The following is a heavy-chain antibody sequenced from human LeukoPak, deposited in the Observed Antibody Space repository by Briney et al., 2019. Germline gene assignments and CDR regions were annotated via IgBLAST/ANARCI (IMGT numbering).Heavy chain of an antibody. CDR2: ISYDGSNK. J-gene: IGHJ4*02. V-gene: IGHV3-30*04. D-gene: IGHD2-2*01. Sequence: PGGSLRLSCAASGFTFSSYAMHWVRRAPGKGLEWVAVISYDGSNKYYADSVKGRFTISRDNSKNTLYLQMNSLRAEDTAVYYCARGSYCSSTSCYDGYFDYWGQGTLVTVSS. CDR1: GFTFSSYA. CDR3: ARGSYCSSTSCYDGYFDY.